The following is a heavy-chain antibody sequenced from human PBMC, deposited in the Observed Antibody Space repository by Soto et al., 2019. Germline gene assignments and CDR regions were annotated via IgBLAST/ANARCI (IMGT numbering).Heavy chain of an antibody. CDR1: GFSLSNSGVG. CDR2: IYGDNDK. J-gene: IGHJ4*02. Sequence: QITLKESGPSPVKPTQTLTVTCTFSGFSLSNSGVGVAWIRQPPGKALEWLALIYGDNDKRYSPSLKTRLTITKDTSKNQVVLTMTNMDPVDTATYYCAHCTLHDYGADDPGTSHGFDSWGQGTLVTVSS. CDR3: AHCTLHDYGADDPGTSHGFDS. V-gene: IGHV2-5*02. D-gene: IGHD4-17*01.